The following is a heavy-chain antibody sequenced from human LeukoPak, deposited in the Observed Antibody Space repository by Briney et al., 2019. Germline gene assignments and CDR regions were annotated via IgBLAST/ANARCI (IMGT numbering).Heavy chain of an antibody. CDR2: IYYSGTT. Sequence: SETLSLTCSVSGGSISSGSFYWAWIRQPPGKGLKWIGSIYYSGTTFYKPSLKSRVTISVDTSKNQFSLKLSSVTAADTAVYYCARGRIYCGGDCHWDWVYFDYWGQGTLVTVSS. J-gene: IGHJ4*02. D-gene: IGHD2-21*02. V-gene: IGHV4-39*07. CDR1: GGSISSGSFY. CDR3: ARGRIYCGGDCHWDWVYFDY.